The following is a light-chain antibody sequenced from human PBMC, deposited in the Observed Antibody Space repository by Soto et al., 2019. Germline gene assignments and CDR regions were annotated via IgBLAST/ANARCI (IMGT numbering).Light chain of an antibody. V-gene: IGLV2-23*01. Sequence: QSALTQPASVSGSPGQSITISCTGTSSDVGSYNLVSWYQQHPGKAPKLMIYEGSKRPSGVSNRFSGSKSGKTASLTISGPQAEDEADYYCCSYAGSSTDVVFGGGTKLTVL. CDR3: CSYAGSSTDVV. J-gene: IGLJ2*01. CDR1: SSDVGSYNL. CDR2: EGS.